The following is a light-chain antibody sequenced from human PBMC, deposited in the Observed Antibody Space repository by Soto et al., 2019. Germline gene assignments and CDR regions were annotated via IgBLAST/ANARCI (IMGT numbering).Light chain of an antibody. V-gene: IGKV1-33*01. Sequence: PSSLSASVGDSVTITCQASQTINYYLNWYQQKPGKAPELLIYDASNLETGVPSKFSGSGFGTYFTFTVSNLQPEDIATYYCQQYEDLPRTFGQGTKV. J-gene: IGKJ1*01. CDR2: DAS. CDR1: QTINYY. CDR3: QQYEDLPRT.